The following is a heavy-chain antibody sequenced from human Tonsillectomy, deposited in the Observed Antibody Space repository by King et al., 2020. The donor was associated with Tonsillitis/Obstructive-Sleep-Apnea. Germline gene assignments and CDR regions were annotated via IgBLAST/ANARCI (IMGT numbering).Heavy chain of an antibody. Sequence: VQLVESGGGLVKPGGSLRLSCAASGFTFSDVWMNWVRQAPGKGLEWVGRIKNKRDGGTTDYAAPVKGRFTISRDDSKNTVYLQRNSLQTEDRAVYYCTRRRHGSGSPRGYFYYGMDVWGQGTTVTVSS. CDR2: IKNKRDGGTT. CDR1: GFTFSDVW. CDR3: TRRRHGSGSPRGYFYYGMDV. D-gene: IGHD3-10*01. V-gene: IGHV3-15*07. J-gene: IGHJ6*02.